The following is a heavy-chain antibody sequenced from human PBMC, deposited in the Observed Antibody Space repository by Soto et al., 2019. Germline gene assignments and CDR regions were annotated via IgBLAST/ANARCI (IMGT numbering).Heavy chain of an antibody. CDR3: ARIAASGRGWDV. J-gene: IGHJ6*02. Sequence: EVQLVESGGGLVQPGGSLRLSCVDSGFTFSSYWMSWVRQAPVKGLEWVGNIKQDGSEENYVDSVKGRFTISRDNAKNSMYLRVNSLRAEDTAVYYCARIAASGRGWDVWGQGTTVGVSS. CDR2: IKQDGSEE. V-gene: IGHV3-7*01. D-gene: IGHD6-13*01. CDR1: GFTFSSYW.